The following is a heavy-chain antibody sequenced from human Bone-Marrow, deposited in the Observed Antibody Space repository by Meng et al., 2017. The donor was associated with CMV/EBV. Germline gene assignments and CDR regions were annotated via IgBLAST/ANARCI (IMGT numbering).Heavy chain of an antibody. CDR1: GNIFNDYF. Sequence: ASVKVSCKISGNIFNDYFMHWVQQAPGKGLEWMGLVDPEGGETTYAEKFQGRLTITADTSTGTAYMELSSVTSEDTAVYYCAHEARHNAHALDVWGQGPPVTGSS. J-gene: IGHJ6*01. V-gene: IGHV1-69-2*01. CDR2: VDPEGGET. D-gene: IGHD2-2*01. CDR3: AHEARHNAHALDV.